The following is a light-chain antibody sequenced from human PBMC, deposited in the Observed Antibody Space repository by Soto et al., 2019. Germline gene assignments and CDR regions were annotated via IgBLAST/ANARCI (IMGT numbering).Light chain of an antibody. CDR1: HTVRNNY. CDR2: DAS. V-gene: IGKV3-20*01. CDR3: RCSGLTLSA. Sequence: ELGLSQSLGTASLSPGERATLSCRASHTVRNNYLAWYQQKPGQGPRLLIYDASSRATGTPDRFSGIGSGTGIPLTTASSKPEHSPAYYRRCSGLTLSAIDQGTRLDIK. J-gene: IGKJ5*01.